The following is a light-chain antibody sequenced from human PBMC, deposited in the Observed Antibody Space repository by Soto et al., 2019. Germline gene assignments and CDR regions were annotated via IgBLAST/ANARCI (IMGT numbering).Light chain of an antibody. CDR1: QSITSD. Sequence: DIQLTQSPSSLSASVGDRVTITCRACQSITSDLNWYQQKPGKVPKLLIYAASSLQTGVPSRFSGSGSGTDFTLNITRLQPEDFATYYCQQSYSTPHTFGQGTKLDIK. CDR2: AAS. CDR3: QQSYSTPHT. J-gene: IGKJ2*01. V-gene: IGKV1-39*01.